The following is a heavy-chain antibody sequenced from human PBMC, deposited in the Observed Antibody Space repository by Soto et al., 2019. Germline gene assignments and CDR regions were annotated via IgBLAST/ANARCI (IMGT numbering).Heavy chain of an antibody. CDR2: ISAYNVNT. Sequence: QVQLVQSGAEVKKPGASVKVSCKASGYTFTSYGISWGRQAPGQGLEWMGWISAYNVNTNYAQKLQGRVTMTTDTSTSTAYMELRRLRSDDTAGYYCARDGVVITKEYYYYGMDVWGQGTTVTVSS. V-gene: IGHV1-18*01. CDR1: GYTFTSYG. D-gene: IGHD3-22*01. J-gene: IGHJ6*02. CDR3: ARDGVVITKEYYYYGMDV.